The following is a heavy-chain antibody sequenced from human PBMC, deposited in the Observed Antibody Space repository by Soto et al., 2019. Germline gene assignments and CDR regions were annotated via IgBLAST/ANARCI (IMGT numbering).Heavy chain of an antibody. CDR3: ARLQQQLVL. J-gene: IGHJ4*02. Sequence: QLQLQESGPGLVKPSETLSLTCTVSGGSISSSSYFWGWIRQPPGKGLEWIGSIYYSGSTYSNPPLKTRVTISVDTSKNQFSLKLNFVTAADTAVYYCARLQQQLVLWGQGTLVTVSS. D-gene: IGHD6-13*01. CDR2: IYYSGST. V-gene: IGHV4-39*01. CDR1: GGSISSSSYF.